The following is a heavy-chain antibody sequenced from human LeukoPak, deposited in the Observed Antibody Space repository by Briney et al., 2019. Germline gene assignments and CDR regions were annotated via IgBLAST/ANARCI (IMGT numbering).Heavy chain of an antibody. CDR2: MNPNSGNT. CDR3: ARGYYDYVWGSYRYKAFDI. V-gene: IGHV1-8*01. CDR1: GYTFTSYD. D-gene: IGHD3-16*02. Sequence: ASVKVSCKASGYTFTSYDINWVRQATGQGLEWMGWMNPNSGNTGYAQKFQGRVTMTRNTSISTAYTELSSLRSEDTAVYYCARGYYDYVWGSYRYKAFDIWGQGTMVTVSS. J-gene: IGHJ3*02.